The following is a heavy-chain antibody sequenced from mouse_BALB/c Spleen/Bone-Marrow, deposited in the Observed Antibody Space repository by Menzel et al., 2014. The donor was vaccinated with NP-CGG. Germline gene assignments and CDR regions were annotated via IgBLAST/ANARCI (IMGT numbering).Heavy chain of an antibody. J-gene: IGHJ4*01. Sequence: DVKFVESGGGLVQPGGSLRLSCTTSGFTFTDYYMSWVRQPPGKALEWLAFIRNKAYGYTTEYSASVRGRFTISRDNSQSILYLQMNTLRAEDSATYYCARFPMDYWGQGTSVTVSS. CDR3: ARFPMDY. V-gene: IGHV7-3*02. CDR1: GFTFTDYY. CDR2: IRNKAYGYTT.